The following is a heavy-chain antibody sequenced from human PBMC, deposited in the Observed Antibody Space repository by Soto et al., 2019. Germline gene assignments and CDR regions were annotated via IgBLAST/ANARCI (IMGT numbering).Heavy chain of an antibody. J-gene: IGHJ5*02. CDR2: IIPIFGTA. V-gene: IGHV1-69*13. Sequence: SVKVSCKASGGTFSSYAISWVRQAPGQGLEWMGGIIPIFGTANYAQKFQGRVTITADESTSTAYMELSSLRSEDTAVYYCARXPRHPDCGGDCSFRFDPWGPGTLVTVSS. D-gene: IGHD2-21*02. CDR1: GGTFSSYA. CDR3: ARXPRHPDCGGDCSFRFDP.